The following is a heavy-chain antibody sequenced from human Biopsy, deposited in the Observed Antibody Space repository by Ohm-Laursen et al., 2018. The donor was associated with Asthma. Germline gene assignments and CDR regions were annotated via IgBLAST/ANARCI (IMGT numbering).Heavy chain of an antibody. CDR1: DYTFPSDY. J-gene: IGHJ5*02. CDR2: ISVHSGNT. Sequence: ASVKVSCKTSDYTFPSDYISWVRQAPGQGLEWMGWISVHSGNTKDAQKLQGRVSLTTDTSTGTSYMDLRSLRSDDSAVYFCGLGKGGDQHTMVALSSWGQGTLVTVSS. CDR3: GLGKGGDQHTMVALSS. V-gene: IGHV1-18*01. D-gene: IGHD7-27*01.